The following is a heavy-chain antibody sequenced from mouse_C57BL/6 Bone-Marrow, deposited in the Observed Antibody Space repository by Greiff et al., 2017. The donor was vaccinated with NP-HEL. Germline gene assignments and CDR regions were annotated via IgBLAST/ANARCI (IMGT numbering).Heavy chain of an antibody. CDR3: ARTDYYGSRAWFAY. V-gene: IGHV1-39*01. CDR1: GYSFTDYN. CDR2: INTNYGTT. J-gene: IGHJ3*01. Sequence: VQLQQSGPELVKPGASVKISCKASGYSFTDYNMNWVKQSNGKSLEWIGVINTNYGTTSYNQKFKGKAILTVDQSSSTAYMQLNSLTSEDSAVYYCARTDYYGSRAWFAYWGQGTLVTVSA. D-gene: IGHD1-1*01.